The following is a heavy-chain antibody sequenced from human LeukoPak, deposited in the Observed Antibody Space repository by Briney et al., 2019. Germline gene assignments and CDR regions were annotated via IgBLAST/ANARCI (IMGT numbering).Heavy chain of an antibody. CDR1: GGSISSSSYY. J-gene: IGHJ6*03. V-gene: IGHV4-39*07. CDR3: ARAVVPAAIGGYYYYYMDV. D-gene: IGHD2-2*02. CDR2: IYYSGST. Sequence: SETLSLTCTVSGGSISSSSYYWGWIRQPPGKGLEWIGSIYYSGSTYYNPSLKSRVTMSVDTSKNQFSLKLSSVTATDTAVYYCARAVVPAAIGGYYYYYMDVWGKGTTVTVSS.